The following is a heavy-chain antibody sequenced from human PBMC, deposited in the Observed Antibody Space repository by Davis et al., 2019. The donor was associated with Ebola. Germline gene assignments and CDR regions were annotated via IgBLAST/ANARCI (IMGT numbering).Heavy chain of an antibody. CDR3: ARDLSPGWSGTYFAFDC. CDR2: INPYSGDT. J-gene: IGHJ4*02. CDR1: GYNFIEYF. Sequence: ASVKVSCKASGYNFIEYFMHWVRQAPGQGLEWMGWINPYSGDTNYAHNFQGRVTMTRDTSINSVYVELSRLKSDDTAVYYCARDLSPGWSGTYFAFDCWGQGTLVTVSS. V-gene: IGHV1-2*02. D-gene: IGHD1-26*01.